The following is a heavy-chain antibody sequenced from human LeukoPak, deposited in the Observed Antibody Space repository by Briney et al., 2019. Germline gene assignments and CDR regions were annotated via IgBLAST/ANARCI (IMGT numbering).Heavy chain of an antibody. CDR2: IYSGGST. CDR3: ASGSDLDY. CDR1: GFTFSSYS. J-gene: IGHJ4*02. V-gene: IGHV3-66*01. D-gene: IGHD2-21*01. Sequence: GGSLRLSCAASGFTFSSYSMNWVRQAPGKGLEWVPVIYSGGSTYYADSVKGRFTISRDNSKKTLYLQMNSLRAEDTAVYYCASGSDLDYWGQGTLVTVSS.